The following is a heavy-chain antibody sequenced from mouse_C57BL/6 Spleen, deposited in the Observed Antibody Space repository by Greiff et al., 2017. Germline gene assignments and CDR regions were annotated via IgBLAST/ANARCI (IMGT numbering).Heavy chain of an antibody. Sequence: EVKLEESGGGLVQPGGSMKLSCAASGFTFSDAWMDWVRQSPEKGLEWVAEIRNKANNHATYYAESVKGRFTISRDDSKSSVYLQMNSLRAEDTGIYYCTSLYYYGSILFAYWGQGTLVTVSA. CDR3: TSLYYYGSILFAY. CDR2: IRNKANNHAT. J-gene: IGHJ3*01. V-gene: IGHV6-6*01. D-gene: IGHD1-1*01. CDR1: GFTFSDAW.